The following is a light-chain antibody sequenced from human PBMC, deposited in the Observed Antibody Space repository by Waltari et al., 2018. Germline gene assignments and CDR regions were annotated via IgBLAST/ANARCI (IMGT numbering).Light chain of an antibody. Sequence: EVVLTQSTGTLSLSPGHSATLSCRASQRVNKYLAWYQQRPGQAARLLIYEAATRATGVPDRFSGSGFGTDFSLTISRLEPEDFAVYFCQNHERLPAMFGQGTKVEIK. CDR2: EAA. CDR1: QRVNKY. J-gene: IGKJ1*01. V-gene: IGKV3-20*01. CDR3: QNHERLPAM.